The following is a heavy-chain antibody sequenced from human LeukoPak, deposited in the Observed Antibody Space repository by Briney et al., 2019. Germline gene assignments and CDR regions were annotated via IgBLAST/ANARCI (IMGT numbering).Heavy chain of an antibody. J-gene: IGHJ4*02. CDR1: GDSVSSNSAA. D-gene: IGHD1-1*01. V-gene: IGHV6-1*01. CDR3: ARDPIPPYKISGTASFDS. Sequence: SQTLSLTCAISGDSVSSNSAAWNWIRQSPSRGLEWLGRTYYRSKWYNDYAVSVRSRITINPDTSKNQFSLQLNSVTPEDTAVYYCARDPIPPYKISGTASFDSWGQGTLVTVSS. CDR2: TYYRSKWYN.